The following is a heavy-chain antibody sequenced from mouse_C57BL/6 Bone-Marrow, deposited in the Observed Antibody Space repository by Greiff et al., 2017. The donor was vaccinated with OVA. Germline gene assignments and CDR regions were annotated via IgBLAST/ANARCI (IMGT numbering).Heavy chain of an antibody. CDR2: ISSGGDYT. CDR1: GFTFSSYA. J-gene: IGHJ4*01. D-gene: IGHD1-1*02. Sequence: EVQVVESGEGLVKPGGSLKLSCAASGFTFSSYAMSWVRQTPEKRLEWVAYISSGGDYTYYADTVKGRFTISRDNARSTLYLQMSSLKSEDTAMYYCTRLVDAMDFWGQGTSVTVTA. V-gene: IGHV5-9-1*02. CDR3: TRLVDAMDF.